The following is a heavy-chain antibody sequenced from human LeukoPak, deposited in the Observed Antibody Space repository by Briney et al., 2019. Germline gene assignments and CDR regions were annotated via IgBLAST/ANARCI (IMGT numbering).Heavy chain of an antibody. V-gene: IGHV4-4*07. CDR2: IYTSGST. D-gene: IGHD2-21*02. Sequence: SETLSLTCTVSGGSISSYYWSWIRQPAGKGLEWIGRIYTSGSTNYNPSLKSRVTMSVDTSKNQFSLKLSSVTAADMAVYYCARGPHIVVVTAQHNWFDPWGQGTLVTVSS. J-gene: IGHJ5*02. CDR3: ARGPHIVVVTAQHNWFDP. CDR1: GGSISSYY.